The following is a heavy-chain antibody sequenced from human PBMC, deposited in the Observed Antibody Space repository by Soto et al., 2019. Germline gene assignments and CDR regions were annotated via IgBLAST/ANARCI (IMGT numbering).Heavy chain of an antibody. V-gene: IGHV3-21*01. D-gene: IGHD5-12*01. Sequence: GGSLRLSCAASGFAFHGYTINWVRQAPGRGLEWVSSISGSSTYIYYADSVKGRFTISRDNAKNSLYLQMNSLRAEDTAVYYCDVHSGPLSMDIWGQETRVTRSS. J-gene: IGHJ6*02. CDR3: DVHSGPLSMDI. CDR1: GFAFHGYT. CDR2: ISGSSTYI.